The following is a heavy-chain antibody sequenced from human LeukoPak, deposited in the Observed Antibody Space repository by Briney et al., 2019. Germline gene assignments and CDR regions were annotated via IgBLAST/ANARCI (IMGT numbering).Heavy chain of an antibody. D-gene: IGHD4/OR15-4a*01. CDR1: GGSISSGGYY. V-gene: IGHV4-31*03. CDR3: ARDGATGVFEN. CDR2: IYYSGSP. Sequence: SETLSLTCTVSGGSISSGGYYWSWIRQHPGKGLEWIGYIYYSGSPSYNPSLKSRVTISMDTSKNLFSLNLTSVTAADTAVYFCARDGATGVFENWGQGTPVAVSS. J-gene: IGHJ4*02.